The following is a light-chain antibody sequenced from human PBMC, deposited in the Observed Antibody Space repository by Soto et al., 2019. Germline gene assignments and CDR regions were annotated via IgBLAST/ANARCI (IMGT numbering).Light chain of an antibody. CDR3: QQYDSTPFT. V-gene: IGKV4-1*01. CDR2: WAS. Sequence: DIVLTQSPDSLAVSLGERATINCKSSQSVLYSSNNKNYLAWYQQKPGQPPKRLIYWASTRESGVPDRFSGSGSGTDFTLTISSLQAEDVAIYYCQQYDSTPFTFGPGTKVDIK. CDR1: QSVLYSSNNKNY. J-gene: IGKJ3*01.